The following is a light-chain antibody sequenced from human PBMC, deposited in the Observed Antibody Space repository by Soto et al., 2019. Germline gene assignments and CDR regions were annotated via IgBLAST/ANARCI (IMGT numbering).Light chain of an antibody. CDR3: EQRGGWPIT. J-gene: IGKJ5*01. CDR2: DAS. V-gene: IGKV3-11*01. Sequence: EIVLTQSPATLSLSPGERATLSCRASQSVSSYLAWYQQKPGQAPRLLIYDASNRATGIPARFSGSGSGTDFTLTISSLEPEDFAVYYCEQRGGWPITFGQGTRLHIK. CDR1: QSVSSY.